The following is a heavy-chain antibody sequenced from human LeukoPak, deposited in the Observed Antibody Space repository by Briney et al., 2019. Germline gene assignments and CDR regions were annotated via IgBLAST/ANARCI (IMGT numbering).Heavy chain of an antibody. V-gene: IGHV1-69*06. CDR3: AIEGASFDY. CDR2: IIPIFGTA. CDR1: RGTFSSYA. D-gene: IGHD3-16*01. Sequence: SVKVSCKASRGTFSSYAISWVRQAPGQGLEWMGGIIPIFGTANYAQKFQGRVTMTEDTSTDTAYMELSSLRSEDTAVYYCAIEGASFDYWGQGTLVTVSS. J-gene: IGHJ4*02.